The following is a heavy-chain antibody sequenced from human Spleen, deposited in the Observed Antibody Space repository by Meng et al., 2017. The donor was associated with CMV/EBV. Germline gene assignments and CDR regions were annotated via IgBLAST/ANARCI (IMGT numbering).Heavy chain of an antibody. CDR1: GFTFSSYS. CDR3: ARDGTFPEVPAAIDY. J-gene: IGHJ4*02. V-gene: IGHV3-21*06. D-gene: IGHD2-2*01. Sequence: GESLKISCAASGFTFSSYSMNWVRQAPGKGLEWVSSISSSSTYIYYAVSLKGRFTITRDNAKNSLYLRMNILRAEDTAVYYCARDGTFPEVPAAIDYWGQGTLVTVSS. CDR2: ISSSSTYI.